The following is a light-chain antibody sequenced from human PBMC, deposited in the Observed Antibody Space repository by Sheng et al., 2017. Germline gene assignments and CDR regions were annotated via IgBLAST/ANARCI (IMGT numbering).Light chain of an antibody. CDR3: CSYTTSSTLLL. CDR1: SSDVGGYNY. V-gene: IGLV2-14*03. J-gene: IGLJ2*01. Sequence: QSALTQPASVSGSPGQSITISCTGTSSDVGGYNYVSWFQQHPGKAPKLMMSDVSNRPSGVSHRFSGSKSGNTASLTISGLQADDEADYYCCSYTTSSTLLLFGGGTKLTVL. CDR2: DVS.